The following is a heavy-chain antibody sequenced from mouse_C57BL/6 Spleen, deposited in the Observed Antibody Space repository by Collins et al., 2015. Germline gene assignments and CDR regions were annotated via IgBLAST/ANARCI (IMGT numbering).Heavy chain of an antibody. J-gene: IGHJ4*01. CDR2: ILPGSNST. CDR1: ATHSLGYW. V-gene: IGHV1-9*01. D-gene: IGHD2-3*01. Sequence: QVQLQQSGAELDEAWGLSEAFRARLLATHSLGYWIEWVKQRPGHGLEWIVEILPGSNSTYYNENFKGKATFTADTSSNTAYMQLSSLTTEDSAIYYCAREGAYDGYYGGAMDYWGQGTSVTVSS. CDR3: AREGAYDGYYGGAMDY.